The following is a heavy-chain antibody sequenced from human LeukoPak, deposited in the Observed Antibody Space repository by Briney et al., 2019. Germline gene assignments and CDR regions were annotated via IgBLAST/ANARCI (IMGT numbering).Heavy chain of an antibody. CDR1: GYTFTSYD. V-gene: IGHV1-8*01. J-gene: IGHJ3*02. Sequence: ASVKVSCKASGYTFTSYDIIWVRQATGQGLEWMGWMNPNSGNTGYAQKFQGRVTMTRNTSISTACMELSSLRSEDTAVYYCASWGWVATKSDAFDIWGQGTMVTVSS. CDR3: ASWGWVATKSDAFDI. CDR2: MNPNSGNT. D-gene: IGHD5-12*01.